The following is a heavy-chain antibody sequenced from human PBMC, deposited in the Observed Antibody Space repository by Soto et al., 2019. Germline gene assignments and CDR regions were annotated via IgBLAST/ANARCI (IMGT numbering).Heavy chain of an antibody. CDR2: IIPIFGTA. V-gene: IGHV1-69*13. D-gene: IGHD6-6*01. CDR3: AREVPLLAARPEWHYYYGMDV. J-gene: IGHJ6*02. Sequence: SVKVSCKASGGTFSSYAISWVRQAPGQGLEWMGGIIPIFGTANYAQKFQGRVTITADESTSTAYMELSSLRSEDTAVYYCAREVPLLAARPEWHYYYGMDVWGQGTAVTVSS. CDR1: GGTFSSYA.